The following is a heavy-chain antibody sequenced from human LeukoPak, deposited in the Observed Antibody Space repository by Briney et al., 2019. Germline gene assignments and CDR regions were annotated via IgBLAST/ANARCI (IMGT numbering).Heavy chain of an antibody. D-gene: IGHD3-16*02. CDR3: AREGGGDYVWGSYRYEDT. J-gene: IGHJ5*02. CDR2: ISAYNGNT. V-gene: IGHV1-18*01. Sequence: ASVKVSCXASGYTFTSYGISWVRQAPGQGLEWMGWISAYNGNTNYAQKLQGRITMTTDTSTSTAYMELRSLRSDDTAVYYCAREGGGDYVWGSYRYEDTWGQGTLVTVSS. CDR1: GYTFTSYG.